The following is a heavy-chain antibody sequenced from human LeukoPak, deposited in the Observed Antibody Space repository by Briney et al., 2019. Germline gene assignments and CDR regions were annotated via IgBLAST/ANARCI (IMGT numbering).Heavy chain of an antibody. V-gene: IGHV1-46*01. J-gene: IGHJ5*02. CDR1: GYTFTSYY. D-gene: IGHD3-10*01. CDR3: ARAREGYGSGQNWFDP. Sequence: GASVKVSCKASGYTFTSYYMHWVRQAPGQGLEWMGIINPSGGSTSYAQNFQGRVTMTGDMSTSTVYMELSSLRPEDTAVYYGARAREGYGSGQNWFDPWGQGTLVTVSS. CDR2: INPSGGST.